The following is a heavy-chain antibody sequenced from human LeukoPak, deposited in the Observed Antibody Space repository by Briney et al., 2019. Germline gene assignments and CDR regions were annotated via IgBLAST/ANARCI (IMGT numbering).Heavy chain of an antibody. D-gene: IGHD6-6*01. J-gene: IGHJ4*02. CDR1: GGTFSSYA. Sequence: SVKVSCKASGGTFSSYAISWVRQAPGQGLEWMGGIIPIFGTANYTQKFQGRVTITADESTSTAYMELSSLRSEDTAVYYCASTPEYSSSASVDYWGQGTLVTVSS. V-gene: IGHV1-69*13. CDR3: ASTPEYSSSASVDY. CDR2: IIPIFGTA.